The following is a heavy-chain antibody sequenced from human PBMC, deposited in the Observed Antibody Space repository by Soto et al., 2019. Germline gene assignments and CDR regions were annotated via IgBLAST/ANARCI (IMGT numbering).Heavy chain of an antibody. J-gene: IGHJ4*02. V-gene: IGHV3-23*01. Sequence: PGGSLRLSCAVSGFTFRSSPMSWVRRAPGKGLEWDSGINGGDDSEHYVDSVRGRFTIIRDNSKNLRLLQMNSLRVEDTAIYYSTKDSHCGILSPTHAHWAQGTPVPVSS. CDR3: TKDSHCGILSPTHAH. D-gene: IGHD2-21*01. CDR2: INGGDDSE. CDR1: GFTFRSSP.